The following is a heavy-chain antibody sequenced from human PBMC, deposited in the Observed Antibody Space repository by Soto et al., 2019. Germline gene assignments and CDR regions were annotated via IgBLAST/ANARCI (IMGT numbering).Heavy chain of an antibody. V-gene: IGHV3-48*03. D-gene: IGHD1-26*01. Sequence: GGSLRLSCAASGFTFSSYEMNWVRQAPGKGLEWVSYISSSGSTIYYADSVKGRFTISRDNAKNSLYLQMYSLRAEDTAVYYCARGPESGSYGGASYYFDYWGQGTLVTVSS. CDR3: ARGPESGSYGGASYYFDY. J-gene: IGHJ4*02. CDR1: GFTFSSYE. CDR2: ISSSGSTI.